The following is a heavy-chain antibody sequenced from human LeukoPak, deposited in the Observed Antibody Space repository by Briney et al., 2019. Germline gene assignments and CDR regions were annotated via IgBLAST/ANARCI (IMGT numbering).Heavy chain of an antibody. V-gene: IGHV3-33*01. D-gene: IGHD6-13*01. CDR2: IWYDGSNK. J-gene: IGHJ4*02. Sequence: PGRSLRLSCAASGFTFSSYGMHWVRQAPGKGLEWVAVIWYDGSNKYYADSVKGRFTISRDNSKNTLYLQMNSLKTEDTAVYYCTTDPVPRYSSSWYYDYWGQGTLVTVSS. CDR1: GFTFSSYG. CDR3: TTDPVPRYSSSWYYDY.